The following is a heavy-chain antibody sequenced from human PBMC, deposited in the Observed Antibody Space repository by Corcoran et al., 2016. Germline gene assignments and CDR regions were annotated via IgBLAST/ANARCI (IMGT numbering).Heavy chain of an antibody. V-gene: IGHV1-2*04. CDR1: GYTFTDYY. CDR2: INPNSGGT. J-gene: IGHJ4*02. Sequence: QVQLVQSGAEVKKPGASVKVSCKTSGYTFTDYYIHWLRQAPGQGLEWMGWINPNSGGTNYAQIFQGWVTMTRDTSISTAYMELSRLTSDDTAVYYCASDACSSTSCYFDYWGQGTLVTVSS. D-gene: IGHD2-2*01. CDR3: ASDACSSTSCYFDY.